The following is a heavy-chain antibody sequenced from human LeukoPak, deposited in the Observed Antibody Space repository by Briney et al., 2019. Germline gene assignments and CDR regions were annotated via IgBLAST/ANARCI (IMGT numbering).Heavy chain of an antibody. Sequence: PSETLSLTCTVSGGSISNYYWSWIRQPAGKGLEWIGHIYTSGSTNYNPSLKSRVTISVDTSKNQFSLKLSSVTAADTAVYYCARVDWNYAHLDYWGQGTLVTVSS. J-gene: IGHJ4*02. CDR3: ARVDWNYAHLDY. CDR1: GGSISNYY. V-gene: IGHV4-4*07. CDR2: IYTSGST. D-gene: IGHD1-7*01.